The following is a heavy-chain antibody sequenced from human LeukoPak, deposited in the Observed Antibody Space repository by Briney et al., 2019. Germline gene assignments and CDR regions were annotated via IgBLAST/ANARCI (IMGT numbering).Heavy chain of an antibody. CDR2: IFHSGRT. CDR1: GGSISSSSSY. Sequence: SETLSLTCTVSGGSISSSSSYWGWIRQPPGKGLEWIGHIFHSGRTSYNPSLMSRVTISVDTSKNQFSLKMNPVTAADTSMYYCARHSRTYYNGSGRSTDYWGQGTLVIVS. CDR3: ARHSRTYYNGSGRSTDY. J-gene: IGHJ4*02. D-gene: IGHD3-10*01. V-gene: IGHV4-39*01.